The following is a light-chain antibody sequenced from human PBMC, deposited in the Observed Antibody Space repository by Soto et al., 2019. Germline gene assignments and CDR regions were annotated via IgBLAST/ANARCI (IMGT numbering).Light chain of an antibody. CDR3: QSYDSSLSGMV. CDR1: SSNIGAGYE. Sequence: QLVLTQPPSVSGAPGQRVTISCTGSSSNIGAGYEVHWYQQLPGTAPKLLIYGDRYRPSGVPYRFSGSKSGTSVSLAITGLQAEDEADYHCQSYDSSLSGMVFGGGTKVTVL. CDR2: GDR. J-gene: IGLJ3*02. V-gene: IGLV1-40*01.